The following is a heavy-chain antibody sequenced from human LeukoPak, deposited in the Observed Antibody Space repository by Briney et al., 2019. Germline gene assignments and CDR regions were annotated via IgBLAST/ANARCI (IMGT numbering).Heavy chain of an antibody. CDR2: ISYDGSNK. CDR1: GLTFSSYG. CDR3: AKVRSDY. Sequence: GRSLRLSCAASGLTFSSYGMHWVRQAPGKGLEWVAVISYDGSNKYYADSVKGRFTISRDNSKNTLYLQMNSLRAEDTAVYYCAKVRSDYWGQGTLVTVSP. J-gene: IGHJ4*02. V-gene: IGHV3-30*18.